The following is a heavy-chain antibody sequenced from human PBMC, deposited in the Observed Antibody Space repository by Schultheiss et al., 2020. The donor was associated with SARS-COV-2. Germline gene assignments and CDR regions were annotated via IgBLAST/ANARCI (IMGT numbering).Heavy chain of an antibody. CDR2: ISSSGSTI. CDR3: AKDSVYDFWSGYLGY. J-gene: IGHJ4*02. V-gene: IGHV3-48*04. CDR1: GFTFSGSA. D-gene: IGHD3-3*01. Sequence: GESLKISCAASGFTFSGSAMHWVRQASGKGLEWVSYISSSGSTIYYADSVKGRFTISRDNAKNSLYLQMNSLRAEDTALYYCAKDSVYDFWSGYLGYWGQGTLVTVSS.